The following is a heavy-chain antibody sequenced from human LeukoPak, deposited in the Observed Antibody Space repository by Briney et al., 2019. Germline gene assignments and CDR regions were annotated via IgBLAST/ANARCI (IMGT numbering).Heavy chain of an antibody. CDR1: GYTFIGCY. CDR2: INPNSGGT. Sequence: ASVTVTCKSSGYTFIGCYMHGVRQAPAQGLEWMGWINPNSGGTNDAQKFQGRVTMTTYTSISTAYMERSRLRSADTAVYYCARARRTSSGSWADYWGQGTLVTVSS. J-gene: IGHJ4*02. CDR3: ARARRTSSGSWADY. V-gene: IGHV1-2*02. D-gene: IGHD6-6*01.